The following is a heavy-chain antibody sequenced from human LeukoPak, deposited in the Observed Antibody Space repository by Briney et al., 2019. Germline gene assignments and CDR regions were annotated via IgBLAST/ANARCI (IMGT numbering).Heavy chain of an antibody. V-gene: IGHV4-38-2*01. J-gene: IGHJ4*02. CDR1: GFSISSGYF. D-gene: IGHD6-13*01. CDR2: IHYPEST. CDR3: ARGRGRQVGTRWHPDTHHDY. Sequence: PSETLSLTCAVSGFSISSGYFWGWIGRPPGKGLEWIGTIHYPESTYYNPSLNSRLTISIDTSKNHFSLKLSSVTAADTALYYCARGRGRQVGTRWHPDTHHDYWGQGILVTVSS.